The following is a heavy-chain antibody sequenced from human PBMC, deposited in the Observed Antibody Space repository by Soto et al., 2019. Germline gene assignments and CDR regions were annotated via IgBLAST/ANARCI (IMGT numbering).Heavy chain of an antibody. J-gene: IGHJ6*02. D-gene: IGHD3-16*01. CDR1: GGTFSSHA. CDR3: ARDVPLNYYDGTFSYYAMDV. CDR2: IIPFFKAA. V-gene: IGHV1-69*01. Sequence: QGQLVQSGAEVKKPGSSVKVSCKASGGTFSSHAISWVRQAPGQGLEWMGGIIPFFKAANYAQKFQGRVTITADDSTSTAYMDLYSLRSKDTAVYYCARDVPLNYYDGTFSYYAMDVWGQGTTVTVSS.